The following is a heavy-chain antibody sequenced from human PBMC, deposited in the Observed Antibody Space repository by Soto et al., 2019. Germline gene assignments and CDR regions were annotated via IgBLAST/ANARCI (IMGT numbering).Heavy chain of an antibody. CDR2: ISYDGSNK. D-gene: IGHD4-17*01. Sequence: ARGLRLSCAASGFTFSSYGMHWVRQAPGKGLEWVAVISYDGSNKYYADSVKGRFTISRDNAKNSMYLQMNSLRAEDTAVYYCARATYGANDPWGQGTLVTVSS. V-gene: IGHV3-30*03. CDR1: GFTFSSYG. J-gene: IGHJ5*02. CDR3: ARATYGANDP.